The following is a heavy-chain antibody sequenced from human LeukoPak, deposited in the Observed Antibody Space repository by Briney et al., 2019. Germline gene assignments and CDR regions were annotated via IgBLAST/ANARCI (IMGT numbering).Heavy chain of an antibody. D-gene: IGHD3-22*01. CDR3: ARGRLISY. V-gene: IGHV3-30-3*01. CDR2: ISYDGSNK. J-gene: IGHJ4*02. Sequence: GGSLRLSCVVSGFNSEDHAMHWVRQAPGKGLEWVAVISYDGSNKYYADSVKGRFTISRDNSKNTLYLQMNSLRAEDTAVYYCARGRLISYWGQGTLVTVSS. CDR1: GFNSEDHA.